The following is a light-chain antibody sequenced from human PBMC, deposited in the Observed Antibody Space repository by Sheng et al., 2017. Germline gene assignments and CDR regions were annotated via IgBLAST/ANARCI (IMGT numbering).Light chain of an antibody. CDR1: KLGDKY. J-gene: IGLJ2*01. Sequence: SYELTQPPSVSLSPGQTASITCSGDKLGDKYACWYQQKPGQSPVLVIYQDSKRPSGIPERFSGSNSGNTATLTISGTQAMDEADYYCQAWDSSTAIFGGGTKADRP. CDR3: QAWDSSTAI. CDR2: QDS. V-gene: IGLV3-1*01.